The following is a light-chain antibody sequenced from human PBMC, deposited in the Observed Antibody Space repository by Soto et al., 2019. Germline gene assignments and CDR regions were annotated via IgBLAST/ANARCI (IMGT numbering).Light chain of an antibody. Sequence: DIVLTQYPGTLSLSPGDRATLSCRASQSVSSNLAWYQQKPGQAPRLLIYGASTRATGIPARFSGSGSGTEFTLTISSLQSEDFAVYYCQQYKNWPRTFGQGTKVDI. CDR3: QQYKNWPRT. CDR2: GAS. V-gene: IGKV3D-15*01. J-gene: IGKJ1*01. CDR1: QSVSSN.